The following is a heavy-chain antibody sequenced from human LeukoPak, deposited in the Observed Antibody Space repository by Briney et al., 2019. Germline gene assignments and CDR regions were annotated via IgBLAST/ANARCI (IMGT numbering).Heavy chain of an antibody. Sequence: GESLRLSSPPSRFTFSSYSMNCVRQAQGNGLEWDSSISTISSYIYYTDSVKGRFTISRDNAKNSLYLQMNSLRAEDTAVYYCARDGHYDTRSFDYWGQGTLVTVSS. CDR3: ARDGHYDTRSFDY. V-gene: IGHV3-21*01. D-gene: IGHD3-22*01. J-gene: IGHJ4*02. CDR1: RFTFSSYS. CDR2: ISTISSYI.